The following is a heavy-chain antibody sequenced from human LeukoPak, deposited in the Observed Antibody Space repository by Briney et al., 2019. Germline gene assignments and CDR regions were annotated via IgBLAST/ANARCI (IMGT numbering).Heavy chain of an antibody. V-gene: IGHV3-7*01. CDR3: ARDPALSVY. CDR1: GFTFDGFS. CDR2: IKQDGSEK. Sequence: GGSLRLSCAASGFTFDGFSMYWVRQPPGKGLEWVANIKQDGSEKYYVDSVKGRFTISRDNAKNSLFLQMNRLRAEDTAVYYCARDPALSVYWGQGTLVIVSS. J-gene: IGHJ4*02.